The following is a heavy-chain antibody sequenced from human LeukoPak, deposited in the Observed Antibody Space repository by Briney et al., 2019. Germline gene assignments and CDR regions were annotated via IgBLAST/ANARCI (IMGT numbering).Heavy chain of an antibody. CDR3: ARTSYDFWSGTTLGYYMDV. J-gene: IGHJ6*03. CDR1: GDSISSYY. D-gene: IGHD3-3*01. V-gene: IGHV4-39*07. CDR2: IYYSGST. Sequence: SETLSLTCIVSGDSISSYYWGWIRQPPGKGLEWMGSIYYSGSTYYKPSLKSRVTTSVDTSKNQFSLKLSSVTAADTAVYYCARTSYDFWSGTTLGYYMDVWGKGTTVTVSS.